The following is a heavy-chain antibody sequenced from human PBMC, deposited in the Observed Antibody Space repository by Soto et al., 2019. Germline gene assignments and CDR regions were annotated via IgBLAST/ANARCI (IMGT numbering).Heavy chain of an antibody. J-gene: IGHJ3*02. CDR1: VGSFSGYY. V-gene: IGHV4-34*01. D-gene: IGHD2-15*01. Sequence: SETLSLTCAFYVGSFSGYYWSWIRQPPGKGLEWIGEINHSGSTNYNPSLKSRVTISVDTSKNQFSLKLSSVTAADTAVYYCARGGKVVVAATEVNAFDIWGQGTMVTVSS. CDR2: INHSGST. CDR3: ARGGKVVVAATEVNAFDI.